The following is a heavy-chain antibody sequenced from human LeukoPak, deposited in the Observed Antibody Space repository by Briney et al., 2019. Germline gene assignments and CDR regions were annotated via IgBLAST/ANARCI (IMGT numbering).Heavy chain of an antibody. Sequence: GGSLRLSCAASGFTFSSYWMSRVRQAPGKGLEWVANIKQDGSAKYCVDSVKGRFTISRDNAKNSLYLQMNSLRAEDTAVYYCATYCGGDCYSRQFDYWGQGTLVTVSS. D-gene: IGHD2-21*02. V-gene: IGHV3-7*03. CDR2: IKQDGSAK. J-gene: IGHJ4*02. CDR1: GFTFSSYW. CDR3: ATYCGGDCYSRQFDY.